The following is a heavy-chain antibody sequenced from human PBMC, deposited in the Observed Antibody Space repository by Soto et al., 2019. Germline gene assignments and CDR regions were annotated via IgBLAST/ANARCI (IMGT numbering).Heavy chain of an antibody. CDR3: ARLYSDVDVLTGGMDV. V-gene: IGHV5-10-1*01. CDR2: IDPSDSYT. D-gene: IGHD3-9*01. Sequence: GESLKISCKGSGYSFTSYWISWVRQLPGKGLEWMGSIDPSDSYTNYSQSFQGHVTISADKSISTAYLQWSSLKASDTAMYYCARLYSDVDVLTGGMDVWGQGTMVTVSS. J-gene: IGHJ6*02. CDR1: GYSFTSYW.